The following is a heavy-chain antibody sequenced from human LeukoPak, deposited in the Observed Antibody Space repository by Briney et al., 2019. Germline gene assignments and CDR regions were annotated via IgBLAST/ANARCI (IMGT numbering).Heavy chain of an antibody. CDR3: ARERKTASSGGYYYYYGMDV. D-gene: IGHD2-21*02. Sequence: PGRSLRLSCAASGFTFSSYAMHWVRQAPGKGLEWVAVISYDGSNKYYADSVKGRFTISRDNSKNTLYLQMNSLRAEDTAVYYCARERKTASSGGYYYYYGMDVWGQGTTVTVSS. V-gene: IGHV3-30*04. CDR1: GFTFSSYA. J-gene: IGHJ6*02. CDR2: ISYDGSNK.